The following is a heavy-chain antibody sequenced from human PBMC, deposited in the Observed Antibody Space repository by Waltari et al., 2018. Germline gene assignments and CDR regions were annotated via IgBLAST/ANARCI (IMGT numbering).Heavy chain of an antibody. V-gene: IGHV4-39*07. CDR1: GGSISSSSYY. CDR3: ARGIVVGREESFDY. D-gene: IGHD3-22*01. J-gene: IGHJ4*02. CDR2: IYYSGRT. Sequence: QLQLQESGPGLVKPSETLSLTCTVSGGSISSSSYYWGWIRQPPGKGLEWIGSIYYSGRTYYNPSRKSRVNISVDTSKNQFSLKLSSVTAADTAVYYCARGIVVGREESFDYWGQGTLVTVSS.